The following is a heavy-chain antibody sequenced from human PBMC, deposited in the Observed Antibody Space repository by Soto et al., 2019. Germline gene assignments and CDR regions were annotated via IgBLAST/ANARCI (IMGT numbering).Heavy chain of an antibody. V-gene: IGHV3-11*06. CDR3: ARSIRATSPLIF. CDR1: GFTFTDYH. D-gene: IGHD3-10*01. CDR2: ISETACHT. J-gene: IGHJ4*02. Sequence: GGSLRLSCEASGFTFTDYHMSWIRQAPGKGLEWLALISETACHTASAYSVKERFTFSRDNASPSVFLQLSSLRSDDTSVYFCARSIRATSPLIFWAQGTPLTVS.